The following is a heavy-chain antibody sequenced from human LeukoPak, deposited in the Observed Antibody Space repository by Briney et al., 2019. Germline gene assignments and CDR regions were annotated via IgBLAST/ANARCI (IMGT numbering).Heavy chain of an antibody. Sequence: SETLSLTCTVSSGSISTSNYYWGWVRQPPGKALEWIGNIFYSGSTYYSPSLKSRVTISLDTSRNQFSLKLHSVPAADTAVYYCAKSNGYGFIDIWGQGTMVTVSS. CDR3: AKSNGYGFIDI. CDR2: IFYSGST. CDR1: SGSISTSNYY. V-gene: IGHV4-39*07. D-gene: IGHD3-16*01. J-gene: IGHJ3*02.